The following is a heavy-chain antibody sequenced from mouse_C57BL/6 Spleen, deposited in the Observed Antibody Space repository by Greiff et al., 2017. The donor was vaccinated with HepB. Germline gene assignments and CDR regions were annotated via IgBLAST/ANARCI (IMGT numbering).Heavy chain of an antibody. CDR1: GYTFTSYW. CDR3: ARPPFTTVVYWYFDV. CDR2: IDPSDSYT. J-gene: IGHJ1*03. V-gene: IGHV1-59*01. D-gene: IGHD1-1*01. Sequence: VQLQQPGAELVRPGTSVKLSCKASGYTFTSYWMHWVKQRPGQGLEWIGVIDPSDSYTNYNQKFKGKATLTVDTSSSTAYMQLSSLTSEDSAVYYCARPPFTTVVYWYFDVWGTGTTVTVSS.